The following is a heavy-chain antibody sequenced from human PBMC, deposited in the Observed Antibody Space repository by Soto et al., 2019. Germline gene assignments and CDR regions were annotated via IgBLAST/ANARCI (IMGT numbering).Heavy chain of an antibody. CDR2: ISGSGGST. V-gene: IGHV3-23*01. CDR3: ASRSSGWYFDY. Sequence: EVQLLESGGGLVQPGGSLRLSCAAFGFTFSSYAMNWVRQAPGKGLEWVSVISGSGGSTYYADSVKGRFTISRDNSKNTLYLQMNSLRADDTAVYYCASRSSGWYFDYWGQGTLVTVSS. CDR1: GFTFSSYA. D-gene: IGHD6-19*01. J-gene: IGHJ4*02.